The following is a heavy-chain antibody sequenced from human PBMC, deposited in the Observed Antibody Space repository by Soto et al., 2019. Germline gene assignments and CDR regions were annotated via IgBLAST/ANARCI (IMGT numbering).Heavy chain of an antibody. CDR2: MNPGSGDT. CDR1: GYSFTNND. D-gene: IGHD3-16*01. V-gene: IGHV1-8*01. CDR3: ARMETFGSLNWFDP. J-gene: IGHJ5*02. Sequence: ASVKVSCKASGYSFTNNDVSWVRQATGQGLEWMGWMNPGSGDTGYAQKFQGRVTMTRDISIATAYMELSSLRSDDTAIYYCARMETFGSLNWFDPWGRGTLVTVSS.